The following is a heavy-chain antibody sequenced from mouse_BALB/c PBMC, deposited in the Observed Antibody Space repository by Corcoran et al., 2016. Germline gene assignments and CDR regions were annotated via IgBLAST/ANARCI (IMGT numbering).Heavy chain of an antibody. V-gene: IGHV1S29*02. J-gene: IGHJ3*01. Sequence: EVQLQQSGPELVKPGASGKISCKASGYTFTDYNMPWGKQSHGKSLEWIGYIYPYNGGTGYNQKFRSKATLTVDNSSSTAYMELRSLTSADSAVYYGARGVTTAASFAYWGQGTLVTVSA. CDR2: IYPYNGGT. CDR1: GYTFTDYN. CDR3: ARGVTTAASFAY. D-gene: IGHD1-2*01.